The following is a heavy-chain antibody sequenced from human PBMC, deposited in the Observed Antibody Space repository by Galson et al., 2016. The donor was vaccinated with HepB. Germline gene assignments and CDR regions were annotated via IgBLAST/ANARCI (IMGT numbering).Heavy chain of an antibody. V-gene: IGHV5-51*03. CDR1: GHWSFTNYY. Sequence: QSGAEVKKSGESLKISCKGSGHWSFTNYYIGWVRQMPGKGLEWMGIIYPGDSDTRYSPSFQGQVTISADKSISTAYLQRSSLKASDTAIYYCARLRWLRPESFYFYFYGLDVWGQGTTVTVSS. CDR3: ARLRWLRPESFYFYFYGLDV. CDR2: IYPGDSDT. D-gene: IGHD5-12*01. J-gene: IGHJ6*02.